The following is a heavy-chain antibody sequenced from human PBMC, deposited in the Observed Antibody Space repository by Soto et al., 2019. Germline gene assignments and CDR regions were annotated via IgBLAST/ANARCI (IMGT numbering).Heavy chain of an antibody. J-gene: IGHJ6*02. CDR1: GGTFSSYA. CDR2: IIPIFGTA. CDR3: ARVAIAVVESGVYYYGMDV. Sequence: QVQLVQSGAEVKKPGSSVKVSCKASGGTFSSYAISWVRQAPGQGLEWMGGIIPIFGTANYAQKFQGRVTITADESTSTAYMELSSLRSEDTAVYYCARVAIAVVESGVYYYGMDVWGQGTTVTVS. D-gene: IGHD6-19*01. V-gene: IGHV1-69*01.